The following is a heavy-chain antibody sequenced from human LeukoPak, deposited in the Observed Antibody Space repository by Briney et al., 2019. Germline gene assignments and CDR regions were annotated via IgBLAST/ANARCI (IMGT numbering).Heavy chain of an antibody. CDR1: GLTFADYG. CDR3: TRDLGDCSSTSCPVGY. CDR2: INWNGGST. J-gene: IGHJ4*02. Sequence: GGSLRLSCAASGLTFADYGMSWVRQAPGKGLEWVSGINWNGGSTGYADSVKGRFTISRDNAKNSLYLQMNSLRAEDTALYYCTRDLGDCSSTSCPVGYWGQGTLVTVSS. V-gene: IGHV3-20*04. D-gene: IGHD2-2*01.